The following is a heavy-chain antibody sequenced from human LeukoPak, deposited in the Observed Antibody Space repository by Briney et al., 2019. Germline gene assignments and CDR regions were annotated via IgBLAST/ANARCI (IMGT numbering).Heavy chain of an antibody. Sequence: ASVKVSCKASGYTFTGSFMHWVRQATGQGIEWMGSINPNIGGTNYAQKFQGRVTMTRDTSISTAYMELSGVRSDDTAVYYCARDLLDGDLRQYSSSWNVGHTVDYWGQGTLVSVTA. V-gene: IGHV1-2*02. CDR2: INPNIGGT. CDR3: ARDLLDGDLRQYSSSWNVGHTVDY. D-gene: IGHD6-13*01. CDR1: GYTFTGSF. J-gene: IGHJ4*02.